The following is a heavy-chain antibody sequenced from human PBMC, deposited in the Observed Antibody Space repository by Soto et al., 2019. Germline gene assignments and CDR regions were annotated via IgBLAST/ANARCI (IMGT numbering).Heavy chain of an antibody. CDR2: IKQDGSEK. CDR1: GFTFSSYW. D-gene: IGHD6-6*01. Sequence: GGSLRLSCAASGFTFSSYWMSWVRQAPGKGLEWVANIKQDGSEKYYVDSVKGRFTISRDNAKNSLYLQMNSLRAEDTAVYYCAGFEYSSSNWFDPWGQGTLVTVSS. CDR3: AGFEYSSSNWFDP. V-gene: IGHV3-7*03. J-gene: IGHJ5*02.